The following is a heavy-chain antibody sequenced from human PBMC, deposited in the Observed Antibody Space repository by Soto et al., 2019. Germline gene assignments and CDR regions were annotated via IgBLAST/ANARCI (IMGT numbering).Heavy chain of an antibody. Sequence: SETLSLTCTVSGGSIISTSYYWGWIRQPPGKGLEWIGSIYYSGRTYYNPSLKSRVTISVDTYKNQFSLKLNSVTAADTAVYYCASRGLNGDPFDYWGQGTLVTVSS. V-gene: IGHV4-39*01. D-gene: IGHD4-17*01. CDR2: IYYSGRT. CDR3: ASRGLNGDPFDY. CDR1: GGSIISTSYY. J-gene: IGHJ4*02.